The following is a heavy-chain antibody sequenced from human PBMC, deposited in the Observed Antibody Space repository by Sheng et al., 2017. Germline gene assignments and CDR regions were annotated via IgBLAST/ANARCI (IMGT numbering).Heavy chain of an antibody. CDR2: IKQDGSEQ. J-gene: IGHJ4*02. V-gene: IGHV3-7*01. Sequence: EVQLVESGGGLVQPGGSLRLSCATSGFTFSTYCMNWVRQAPGKGLEWVANIKQDGSEQNYVDSVKGRFTVSRDNAKNSLYLQMNSLRVEDTALYYCVSCAGYWGQGTLVIVSS. D-gene: IGHD2-21*01. CDR3: VSCAGY. CDR1: GFTFSTYC.